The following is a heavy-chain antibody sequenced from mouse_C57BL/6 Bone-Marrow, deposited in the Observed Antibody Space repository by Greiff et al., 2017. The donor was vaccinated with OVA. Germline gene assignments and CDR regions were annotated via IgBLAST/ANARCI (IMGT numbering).Heavy chain of an antibody. J-gene: IGHJ3*01. Sequence: VQLQQPGAELVKPGASVKVSCTASGYTFTSYWMHWVKQRPGQGLEWIGRIHPSDSDTNYTQKFKGTATLTVDKSSSTAYMQLSSLTAEDSAVYYCATYYGSSYAWFAYWGQGTLVTVSA. CDR2: IHPSDSDT. CDR3: ATYYGSSYAWFAY. CDR1: GYTFTSYW. D-gene: IGHD1-1*01. V-gene: IGHV1-74*01.